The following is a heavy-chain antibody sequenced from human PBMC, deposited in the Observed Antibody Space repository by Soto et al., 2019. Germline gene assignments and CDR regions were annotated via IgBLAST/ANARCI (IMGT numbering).Heavy chain of an antibody. V-gene: IGHV2-5*02. Sequence: QITLKESGPTLVKPTRTLTLTCTFSGFSLSTSGVGVAWIRQPPGKALEWLALIYWDDDKRYSPSLKSRLTNPQDTYQKQVVHTIHTMEPVDPATYYCPHPHKSDRGAYSSHFDHGGQGPLVTL. CDR2: IYWDDDK. CDR3: PHPHKSDRGAYSSHFDH. D-gene: IGHD3-22*01. J-gene: IGHJ4*02. CDR1: GFSLSTSGVG.